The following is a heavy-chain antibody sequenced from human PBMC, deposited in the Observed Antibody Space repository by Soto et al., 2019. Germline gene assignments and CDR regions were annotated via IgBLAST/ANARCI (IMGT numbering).Heavy chain of an antibody. CDR1: GFSFRNYN. D-gene: IGHD2-15*01. CDR3: VRETQIVMVVVPTPGSPGAFDM. V-gene: IGHV3-30-3*01. Sequence: QMQLVESGGGVVQPGRCLRLSCAASGFSFRNYNLHWVRQAPGKGLEWVAVVSHDGVNKHYAESVKGRLSISRDSSRDTLYLQMNSLRPEDTAVYYCVRETQIVMVVVPTPGSPGAFDMWGQGTMVTVSS. CDR2: VSHDGVNK. J-gene: IGHJ3*02.